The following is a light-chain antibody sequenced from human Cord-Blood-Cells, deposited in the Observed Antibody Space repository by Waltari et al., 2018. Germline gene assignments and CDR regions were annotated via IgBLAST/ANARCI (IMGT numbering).Light chain of an antibody. J-gene: IGLJ1*01. CDR2: DVS. Sequence: QSALPQPASVSGSPGQSITISCTGIRSDVGGYNYVSRYQQHPGKAPKLMIYDVSNRPSGVSNRFSGSKSGNTASLTISGLQAEDEADYYCSSYTSSSTYVFGTGTKVTVL. CDR1: RSDVGGYNY. CDR3: SSYTSSSTYV. V-gene: IGLV2-14*01.